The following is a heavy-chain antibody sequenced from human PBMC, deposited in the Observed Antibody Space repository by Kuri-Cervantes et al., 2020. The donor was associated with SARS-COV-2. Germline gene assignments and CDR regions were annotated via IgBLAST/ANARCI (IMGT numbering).Heavy chain of an antibody. CDR1: GFTFSDYY. CDR3: AREGYSYGTGFGY. V-gene: IGHV3-11*04. J-gene: IGHJ4*02. Sequence: GESLKISCAASGFTFSDYYMSWIRQAPGKGLEWVSYISSSGSTIYYADSVKGRFTISRDNAKNSLYLRMNSLRAEDTAVYYCAREGYSYGTGFGYWGQGTLVTVSS. CDR2: ISSSGSTI. D-gene: IGHD5-18*01.